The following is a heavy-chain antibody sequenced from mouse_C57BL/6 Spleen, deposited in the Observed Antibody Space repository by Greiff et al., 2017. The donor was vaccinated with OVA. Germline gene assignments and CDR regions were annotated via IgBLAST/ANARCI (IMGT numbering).Heavy chain of an antibody. CDR2: IHPNSGST. V-gene: IGHV1-64*01. CDR1: GYTFTSYW. J-gene: IGHJ2*01. CDR3: ARGFWDRYFDY. Sequence: QVQLQQPGAELVKPGASVKLSCKASGYTFTSYWMHWVKQRPGQGLEWIGMIHPNSGSTKYNEKFQSKATLTVDKSSSTAYMQLSSLTSEDSAVYYCARGFWDRYFDYWGQGTTLTVSS. D-gene: IGHD4-1*01.